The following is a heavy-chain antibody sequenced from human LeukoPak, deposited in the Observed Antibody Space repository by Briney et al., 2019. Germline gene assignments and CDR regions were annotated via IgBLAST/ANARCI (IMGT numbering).Heavy chain of an antibody. CDR2: INAYNGNT. J-gene: IGHJ4*02. V-gene: IGHV1-18*04. CDR3: ARGGYDFWSNYLNY. Sequence: ASVKVSCKASGYTFTGYYMHWVRQAPVQGLEWLGWINAYNGNTNYAQKVQGRVTMTTDSSTSTAYMELRSLISDDTAVYYCARGGYDFWSNYLNYWGQGTLVTVSS. CDR1: GYTFTGYY. D-gene: IGHD3-3*01.